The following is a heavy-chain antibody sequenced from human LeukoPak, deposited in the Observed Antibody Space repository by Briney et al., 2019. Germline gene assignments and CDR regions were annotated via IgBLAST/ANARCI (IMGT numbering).Heavy chain of an antibody. CDR2: IKQDGSEK. V-gene: IGHV3-7*01. D-gene: IGHD1-26*01. Sequence: GGSLRLSRAASGFTFSSYWMTWVRQAPGKGLEWVANIKQDGSEKYYVDSVKGRFTISRDNAKNSLYLQMNSLRAEDTAVYYCASVQWELRGVGSYFDYWGQGTLVTVSS. CDR1: GFTFSSYW. CDR3: ASVQWELRGVGSYFDY. J-gene: IGHJ4*02.